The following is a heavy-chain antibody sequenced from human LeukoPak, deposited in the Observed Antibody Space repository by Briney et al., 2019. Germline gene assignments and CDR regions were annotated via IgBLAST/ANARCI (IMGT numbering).Heavy chain of an antibody. D-gene: IGHD5-18*01. V-gene: IGHV3-21*01. CDR2: ISSSSSYI. CDR3: AREIQLWHKGNDY. J-gene: IGHJ4*02. CDR1: GFTFSSYS. Sequence: GGSLRLSCAASGFTFSSYSMNWVRQAPGKGLEWVSSISSSSSYIYYADSVKGRFAISRDNAKNSLYLQMNSLRAEDTAVYYCAREIQLWHKGNDYWGQGTLVTVSS.